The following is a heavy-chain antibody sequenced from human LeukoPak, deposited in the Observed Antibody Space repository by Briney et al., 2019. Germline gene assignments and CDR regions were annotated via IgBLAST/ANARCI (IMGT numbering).Heavy chain of an antibody. J-gene: IGHJ4*02. CDR3: ASTNRLDY. V-gene: IGHV3-74*01. D-gene: IGHD2/OR15-2a*01. CDR2: ISSDGSST. CDR1: EFTFSNYW. Sequence: GGSLRLSCAASEFTFSNYWMHWVRQAPGKGPVWLSRISSDGSSTSYADSVKGRFTISRDNAKNTLYLQMNSLRVEDTAVYYCASTNRLDYWGQGTLVTVSS.